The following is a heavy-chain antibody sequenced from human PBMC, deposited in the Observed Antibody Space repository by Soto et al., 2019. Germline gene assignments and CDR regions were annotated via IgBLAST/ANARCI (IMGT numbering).Heavy chain of an antibody. V-gene: IGHV3-30*18. CDR1: GFTFSSYG. CDR3: AKDGDTLAFLTDY. CDR2: ISYDGSNK. D-gene: IGHD3-16*01. J-gene: IGHJ4*02. Sequence: GGSLRLSCAASGFTFSSYGMHWVRQAPGKGLEWVAVISYDGSNKYYADSVKGRFTISRDNSKNTLYLQMNSLRAEDTAVYYCAKDGDTLAFLTDYWGQGTLVTVSS.